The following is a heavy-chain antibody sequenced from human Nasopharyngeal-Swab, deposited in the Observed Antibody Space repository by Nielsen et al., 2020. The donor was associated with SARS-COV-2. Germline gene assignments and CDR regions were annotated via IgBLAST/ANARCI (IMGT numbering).Heavy chain of an antibody. V-gene: IGHV3-73*01. CDR2: IRSKANSYAT. D-gene: IGHD4-23*01. CDR1: GFTFSGSA. J-gene: IGHJ4*02. CDR3: TRHGDYGGNSGVDY. Sequence: GESPKISCAASGFTFSGSAMHWVRQASGKGLEWVGRIRSKANSYATAYAASVKGRFTISRDDSKNTAYLQMNSLKTEDTAVYYCTRHGDYGGNSGVDYWGQGTLVTVSS.